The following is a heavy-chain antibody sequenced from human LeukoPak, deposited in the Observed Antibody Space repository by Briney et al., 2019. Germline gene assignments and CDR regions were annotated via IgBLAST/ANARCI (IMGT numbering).Heavy chain of an antibody. Sequence: ASVKVSCKASGYTFTSYGISWVRQAPGQGLEWMGWINTNTGNPTYAQGFTGRFVFSLDTSVSTAYLQISSLKAEDTAVYYCARDQGSSWYYSPLYYYYYGMDVWGQGTTVTVSS. CDR1: GYTFTSYG. J-gene: IGHJ6*02. CDR3: ARDQGSSWYYSPLYYYYYGMDV. V-gene: IGHV7-4-1*02. D-gene: IGHD6-13*01. CDR2: INTNTGNP.